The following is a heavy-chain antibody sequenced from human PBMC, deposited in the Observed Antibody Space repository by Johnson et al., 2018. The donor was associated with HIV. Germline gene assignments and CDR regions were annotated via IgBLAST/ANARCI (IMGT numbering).Heavy chain of an antibody. D-gene: IGHD3-3*01. CDR3: AKDSIEWLLGMSDAFDI. CDR2: IYSGGST. Sequence: VQLVESGGGLIQPGGSLRLSCAASGFTVSSNYMSWVRQAPGKGLEWVSVIYSGGSTYYADSVKGRFTISRDNSKNTLYLQMNSLRAEDTAVYYCAKDSIEWLLGMSDAFDIWGQGTMVTVSS. CDR1: GFTVSSNY. J-gene: IGHJ3*02. V-gene: IGHV3-53*01.